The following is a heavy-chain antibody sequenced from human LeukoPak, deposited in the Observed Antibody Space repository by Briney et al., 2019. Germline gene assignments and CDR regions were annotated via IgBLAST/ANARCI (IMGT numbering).Heavy chain of an antibody. CDR2: IRSKANSYAT. Sequence: GGSLRLSCAASGFTFSGSAMHWVRQASGKGLEWVGRIRSKANSYATAYAASVKGRFTISRDDSKNTAYLQMNSLKTEDTAVYYCTSGDYGRRTDYFDYWGQGTLVTVSS. V-gene: IGHV3-73*01. CDR3: TSGDYGRRTDYFDY. CDR1: GFTFSGSA. J-gene: IGHJ4*02. D-gene: IGHD4-17*01.